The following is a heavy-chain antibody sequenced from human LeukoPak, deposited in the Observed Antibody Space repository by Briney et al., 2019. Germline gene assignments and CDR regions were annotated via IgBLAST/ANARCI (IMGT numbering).Heavy chain of an antibody. J-gene: IGHJ4*02. D-gene: IGHD3-22*01. CDR3: ASTVSSGYSYFDS. V-gene: IGHV4-38-2*02. CDR1: VHSITSGSY. CDR2: IYHSGRT. Sequence: SETLSLTCTVSVHSITSGSYWGWIRQPPGKGLEWIGSIYHSGRTSYNPSLTSRVSLSIDTSKNQFSLKLTSVTAADTAVYYCASTVSSGYSYFDSWGQGTLVTVSS.